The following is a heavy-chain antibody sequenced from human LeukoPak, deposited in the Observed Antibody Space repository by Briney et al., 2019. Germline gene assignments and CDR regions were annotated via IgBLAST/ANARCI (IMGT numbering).Heavy chain of an antibody. J-gene: IGHJ5*02. CDR3: ARGVRNIFSRIVVVTANWFDP. Sequence: PSETLSLTCAVYGGSFSGYYWSWIRQPPGKGLEWIGEIDHSGSTNYNPSLKSRVTISVDTSKNQFSLKLSSVTAADTAVYYCARGVRNIFSRIVVVTANWFDPWGQGTLVTVSS. CDR2: IDHSGST. CDR1: GGSFSGYY. V-gene: IGHV4-34*01. D-gene: IGHD2-21*02.